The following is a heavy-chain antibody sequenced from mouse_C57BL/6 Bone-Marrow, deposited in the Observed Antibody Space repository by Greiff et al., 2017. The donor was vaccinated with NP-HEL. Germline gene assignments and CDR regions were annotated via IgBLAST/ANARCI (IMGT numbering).Heavy chain of an antibody. CDR1: GFTFSDYG. D-gene: IGHD1-1*01. CDR3: AKNHYGSSYD. CDR2: ISSGSSTI. Sequence: DVQLQESGGGLVKPGGSLKLSCAASGFTFSDYGMHWVRQAPEKGLEWVAYISSGSSTIYYADTVKGRFTISRDNAKNTLFLQMTSLRSEDTAMYYCAKNHYGSSYDWGQGTTLTVSS. J-gene: IGHJ2*01. V-gene: IGHV5-17*01.